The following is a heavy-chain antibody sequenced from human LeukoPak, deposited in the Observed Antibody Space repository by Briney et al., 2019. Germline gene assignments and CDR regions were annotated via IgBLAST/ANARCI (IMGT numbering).Heavy chain of an antibody. D-gene: IGHD2-15*01. J-gene: IGHJ5*01. CDR1: GCSITSGYF. CDR3: ARDVPLCSGDPCNWFDP. V-gene: IGHV4-38-2*02. CDR2: VSHSGTT. Sequence: NASETLSLTCTVSGCSITSGYFWGWIRQPPGKGLEWIASVSHSGTTYYNPSLKSRVTIPVDTSKNHFSLKLSSVTAADTAVYYCARDVPLCSGDPCNWFDPWGQGTLVTVSS.